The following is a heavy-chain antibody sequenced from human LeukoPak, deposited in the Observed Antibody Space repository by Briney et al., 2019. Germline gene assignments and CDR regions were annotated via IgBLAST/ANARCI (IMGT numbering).Heavy chain of an antibody. J-gene: IGHJ4*02. CDR2: ISAYNGNT. CDR3: ARSKREVLLAIVVVPAADYFDY. Sequence: ASVKVSCKASGYTFTSYGISWVRQAPGQGLEWMGWISAYNGNTNYARKLQGRVTMTTDTSTSTAYMELRSLRSDDTAVYYCARSKREVLLAIVVVPAADYFDYWGQGTLVTVSS. V-gene: IGHV1-18*01. D-gene: IGHD2-2*01. CDR1: GYTFTSYG.